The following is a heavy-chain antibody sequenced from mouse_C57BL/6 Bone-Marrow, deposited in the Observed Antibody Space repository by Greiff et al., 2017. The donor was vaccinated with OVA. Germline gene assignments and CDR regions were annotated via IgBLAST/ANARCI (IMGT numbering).Heavy chain of an antibody. J-gene: IGHJ3*01. V-gene: IGHV2-6-1*01. CDR1: GFSLTSYG. CDR2: IWSAGST. D-gene: IGHD2-3*01. Sequence: VKLVESGPGLVAPSQSLSITCTVSGFSLTSYGVHWVRQPPGKGLEWLVVIWSAGSTTYNSALKSRLSISKDNAKSKVCLKMNSLQTDDTAMYYCARHDGASLAYWGQGTLVTVSA. CDR3: ARHDGASLAY.